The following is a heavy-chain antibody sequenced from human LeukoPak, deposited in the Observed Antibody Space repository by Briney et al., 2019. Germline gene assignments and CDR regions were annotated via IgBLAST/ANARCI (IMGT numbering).Heavy chain of an antibody. CDR1: GFTFSDPY. D-gene: IGHD6-19*01. Sequence: GGSLRLSCAASGFTFSDPYMSWIRQAPGKGLEWVSYISGRSGYTNYADSVKGRFSISRDNAKNSLYLQMNSLRAEDTAVYYCARLMDGTRWLVPAGDAFDIWGQGTMVTVSS. J-gene: IGHJ3*02. CDR3: ARLMDGTRWLVPAGDAFDI. V-gene: IGHV3-11*06. CDR2: ISGRSGYT.